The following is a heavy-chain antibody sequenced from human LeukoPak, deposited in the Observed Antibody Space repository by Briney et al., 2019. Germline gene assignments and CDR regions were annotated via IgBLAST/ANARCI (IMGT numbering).Heavy chain of an antibody. V-gene: IGHV4-59*08. CDR3: ASSPGGGYSVTWYGGLDY. CDR2: INYSGNT. J-gene: IGHJ4*02. D-gene: IGHD6-13*01. CDR1: GGSISNFF. Sequence: SETLSLTCTVSGGSISNFFWSWIRQPPGKGLEWIGYINYSGNTNYNPSLKSRVTISVDTSKNQFSLNLSSVTAADTAVYYCASSPGGGYSVTWYGGLDYWGQGNLVTVSS.